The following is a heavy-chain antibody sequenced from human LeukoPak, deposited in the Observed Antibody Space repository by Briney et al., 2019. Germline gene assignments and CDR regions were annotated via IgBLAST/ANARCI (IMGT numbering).Heavy chain of an antibody. CDR3: ARDRGGGFDY. CDR2: IYYIGST. CDR1: GGSISSYY. Sequence: SETLSLTCTVSGGSISSYYWSWIRQPPGKGLEWIGYIYYIGSTNYNPSLKSRLTISVDTSKNQFSLKLSSVTAADTAVYYCARDRGGGFDYWGQGTLVTVSS. V-gene: IGHV4-59*01. D-gene: IGHD3-10*01. J-gene: IGHJ4*02.